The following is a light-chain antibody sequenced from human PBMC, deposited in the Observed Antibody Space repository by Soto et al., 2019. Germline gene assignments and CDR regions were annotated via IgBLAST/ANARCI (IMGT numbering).Light chain of an antibody. CDR3: QQYSSYSAWT. Sequence: DIQVTQSPSTLSASVGDRVTITCRSSQSLGSRLAWHQHKPGKAPKLLIYDASSLQSGVPPRFSGSGSGTEFTLTIRSLQPDDIATYYCQQYSSYSAWTCGEGHKGDIK. CDR1: QSLGSR. V-gene: IGKV1-5*01. CDR2: DAS. J-gene: IGKJ1*01.